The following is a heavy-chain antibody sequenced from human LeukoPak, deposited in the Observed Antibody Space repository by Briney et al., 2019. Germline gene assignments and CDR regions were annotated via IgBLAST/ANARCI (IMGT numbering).Heavy chain of an antibody. CDR1: GGSVSSGNYY. CDR2: IHYSGST. J-gene: IGHJ3*02. Sequence: SETLSLTCTVSGGSVSSGNYYWSWIRQPPGKGLEWIGYIHYSGSTNYNPSLKSRVTISVGTSKNQFSLKLSSVTAADTGVYYCARQLRSGGSYGFDIWGQGTMVTVSS. CDR3: ARQLRSGGSYGFDI. V-gene: IGHV4-61*01. D-gene: IGHD2-15*01.